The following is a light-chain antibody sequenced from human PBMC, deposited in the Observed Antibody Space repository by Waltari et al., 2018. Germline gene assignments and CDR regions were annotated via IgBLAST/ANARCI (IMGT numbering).Light chain of an antibody. CDR1: QSVSSSY. V-gene: IGKV3-20*01. CDR2: GAS. CDR3: QQYGSSPWT. Sequence: EIVLTQSPGTLSLSPGERATLSCRASQSVSSSYLGWYQQKPGQAPRLLIYGASSRATGIADRFSGSGSGTDFILTISRLEPEDFAVYYCQQYGSSPWTFGQGTKVEIK. J-gene: IGKJ1*01.